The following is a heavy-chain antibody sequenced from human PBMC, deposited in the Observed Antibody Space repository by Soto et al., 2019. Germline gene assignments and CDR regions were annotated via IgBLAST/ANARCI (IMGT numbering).Heavy chain of an antibody. J-gene: IGHJ4*02. Sequence: EVQLVESGGGLVQPGGSLKLSCADSGFTFSGSAIHWVRQAPGKGLEWIGRIRNKANDYATAYPVSVRGRFTISRDDSKSTAYLEMNSLKTEDTAVYYCARPGPFDSWGQGTLVTVSS. CDR1: GFTFSGSA. D-gene: IGHD1-1*01. CDR3: ARPGPFDS. V-gene: IGHV3-73*01. CDR2: IRNKANDYAT.